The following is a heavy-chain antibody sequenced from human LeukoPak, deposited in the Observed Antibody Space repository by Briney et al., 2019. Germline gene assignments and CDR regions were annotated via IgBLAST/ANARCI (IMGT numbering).Heavy chain of an antibody. J-gene: IGHJ4*02. CDR1: GYTFTGYY. V-gene: IGHV1-2*02. Sequence: ASVKVSCKASGYTFTGYYMYWVRQAPGQGLEWMGWINPNSGGTNYAQKFQGRVTMTRDTSISTAYMELSRLRSDDTAVYYCAGANLRFWEWLPFDYWGQGTLVTVSS. D-gene: IGHD3-3*01. CDR2: INPNSGGT. CDR3: AGANLRFWEWLPFDY.